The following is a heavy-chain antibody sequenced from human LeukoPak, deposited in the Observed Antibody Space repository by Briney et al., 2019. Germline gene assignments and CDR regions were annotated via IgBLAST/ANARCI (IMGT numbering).Heavy chain of an antibody. CDR3: ARGDLEVVINLRGIAPLVY. CDR2: TYYRSKWYN. CDR1: GDSVSSNSAA. Sequence: SQTLSLTCAISGDSVSSNSAAWNWIRQSPSRGLEWLGRTYYRSKWYNDYAVSVKSRITINPDTSKNQFSLQLNSVTPEDTAVYYCARGDLEVVINLRGIAPLVYWGQGTLVTVSS. D-gene: IGHD3-22*01. J-gene: IGHJ4*02. V-gene: IGHV6-1*01.